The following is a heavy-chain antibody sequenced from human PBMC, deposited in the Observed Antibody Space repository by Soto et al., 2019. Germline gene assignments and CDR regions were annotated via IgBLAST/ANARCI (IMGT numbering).Heavy chain of an antibody. Sequence: LRLSCAASGFTFSSYGMHWVRQAPGKGLEWVAVISYDGSNKYYADSVKGRFTISRDNSKNTLYLQMNSLRAEDTAVYYCAKDQPLQSWGQGTLVTVSS. CDR3: AKDQPLQS. CDR2: ISYDGSNK. J-gene: IGHJ5*02. D-gene: IGHD4-4*01. V-gene: IGHV3-30*18. CDR1: GFTFSSYG.